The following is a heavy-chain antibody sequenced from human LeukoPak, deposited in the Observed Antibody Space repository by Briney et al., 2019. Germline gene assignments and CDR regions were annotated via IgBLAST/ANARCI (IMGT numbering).Heavy chain of an antibody. D-gene: IGHD3-22*01. V-gene: IGHV4-39*01. J-gene: IGHJ4*02. CDR2: IYYSGST. CDR3: ASPKAYYYDSSGYYSFDY. Sequence: SETLSLTCSVSGGSISSSSYYWGWIRQPPGKGLEWFGSIYYSGSTYYNPSLKSRVTISVDTSKNQFSLKLSSVTAADTAVYYCASPKAYYYDSSGYYSFDYWDQGTLVTVSS. CDR1: GGSISSSSYY.